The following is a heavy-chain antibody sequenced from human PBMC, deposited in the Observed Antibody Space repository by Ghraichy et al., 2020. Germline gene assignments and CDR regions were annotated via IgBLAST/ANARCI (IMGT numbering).Heavy chain of an antibody. D-gene: IGHD6-19*01. J-gene: IGHJ4*02. V-gene: IGHV1-18*01. Sequence: ASVKVSCKASGYTFTSYGISWVRQAPGQGLEWMGWISAYNGNTNYAQKLQGRVTMTTDTSTSTAYMELRSLRSDDTAVYYCARDPVWGYSSGWSARCWGQGTLVTVSS. CDR1: GYTFTSYG. CDR2: ISAYNGNT. CDR3: ARDPVWGYSSGWSARC.